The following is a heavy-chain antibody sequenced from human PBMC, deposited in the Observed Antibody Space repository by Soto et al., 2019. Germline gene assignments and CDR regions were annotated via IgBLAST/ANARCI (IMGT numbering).Heavy chain of an antibody. CDR2: VSPYNGNA. CDR1: GYTFSNYS. D-gene: IGHD2-8*01. CDR3: ARPISLIMAAPAY. J-gene: IGHJ4*02. Sequence: ASVKVSCKTSGYTFSNYSISWVRNAPGQALEWMGCVSPYNGNANYTEKFQGRVSMTTDTSTTTAYMELTSLTSDYTAIYYCARPISLIMAAPAYWGQGTLVTV. V-gene: IGHV1-18*04.